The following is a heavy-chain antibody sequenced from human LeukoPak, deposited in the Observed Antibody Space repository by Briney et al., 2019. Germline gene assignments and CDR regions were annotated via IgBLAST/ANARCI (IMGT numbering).Heavy chain of an antibody. V-gene: IGHV3-53*01. D-gene: IGHD1-26*01. CDR2: IYSGGST. J-gene: IGHJ4*02. CDR3: ARVWANSGNYYGEDY. CDR1: GFTVSSNY. Sequence: PGGSLILSCAASGFTVSSNYMSWVRQAPGKGLEWVSVIYSGGSTYYADSVKGRFTISRDNSKNTLYLQMNSLRAEDTAVYYCARVWANSGNYYGEDYWGQGTLVTVSS.